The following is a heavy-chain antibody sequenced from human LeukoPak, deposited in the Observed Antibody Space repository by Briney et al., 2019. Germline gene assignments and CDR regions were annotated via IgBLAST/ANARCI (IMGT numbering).Heavy chain of an antibody. D-gene: IGHD3-22*01. CDR1: GFTFSNYA. V-gene: IGHV3-23*01. CDR2: ISGSGGST. Sequence: GGSLRLSCVVSGFTFSNYAMGWVRQAPGKGLEWVSAISGSGGSTYYADSVKGRFTISRDNSKNTLYLQMNSLRAEDTAVYYCAKIPYYYDSSGYPLYYFDYWGQGTLVTVSS. J-gene: IGHJ4*02. CDR3: AKIPYYYDSSGYPLYYFDY.